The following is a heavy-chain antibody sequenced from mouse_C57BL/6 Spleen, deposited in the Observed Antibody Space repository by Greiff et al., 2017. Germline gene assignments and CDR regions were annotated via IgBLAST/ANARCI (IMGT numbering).Heavy chain of an antibody. CDR3: ASRYYYGSSQYAMDY. CDR2: IDPSDSYT. J-gene: IGHJ4*01. Sequence: QVQLQQPGAELVRPGTSVKLSCKASGYTFTSYWMHWVKQRPGQGLEWIGVIDPSDSYTNYNQKFKGKAKLTVDTSSSTAYMQLSSLTSEDSAVYYCASRYYYGSSQYAMDYWGQGTSVTVSS. D-gene: IGHD1-1*01. CDR1: GYTFTSYW. V-gene: IGHV1-59*01.